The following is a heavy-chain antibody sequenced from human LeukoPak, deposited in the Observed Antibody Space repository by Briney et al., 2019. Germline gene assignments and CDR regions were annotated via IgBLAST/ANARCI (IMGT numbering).Heavy chain of an antibody. D-gene: IGHD5-12*01. CDR2: IIPIFGTA. V-gene: IGHV1-69*06. J-gene: IGHJ4*02. CDR3: ASTYSGYDGPRY. CDR1: GGTFSSYA. Sequence: SVKVSCKASGGTFSSYAISWVRQAPGQGREWMGGIIPIFGTANYAQKFQGRVTITADKSTSTAYMELSSLRSEDTAVYYCASTYSGYDGPRYWGQGTLVTVSS.